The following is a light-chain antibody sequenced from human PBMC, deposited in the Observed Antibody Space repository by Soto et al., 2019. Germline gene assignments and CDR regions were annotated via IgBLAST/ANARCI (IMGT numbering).Light chain of an antibody. Sequence: EIVLTQSPAILSLSPGERATLSCRASQSIGNFLAWYQQKPGQPPRLLIFDASNRAAGVPARFSGSGSGTDFPLTIRSLEPEDFAVYFCQQRSSWPPITFGQGTRLEIK. V-gene: IGKV3-11*01. J-gene: IGKJ5*01. CDR2: DAS. CDR1: QSIGNF. CDR3: QQRSSWPPIT.